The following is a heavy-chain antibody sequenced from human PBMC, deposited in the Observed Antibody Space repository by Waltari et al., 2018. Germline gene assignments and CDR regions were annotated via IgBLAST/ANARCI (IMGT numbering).Heavy chain of an antibody. CDR3: AREEWELLPLGY. V-gene: IGHV1-69*08. CDR1: GGTFTSDT. CDR2: IIPILGIA. Sequence: QVQLVQSGAEVKKPGSSVQVSCKASGGTFTSDTISWVRQAPGQGLEWMGRIIPILGIANYAQKFQGRVTITADKSTSTAYMELSSLRSEDTAVYYCAREEWELLPLGYWGQGTLVTVSS. D-gene: IGHD1-26*01. J-gene: IGHJ4*02.